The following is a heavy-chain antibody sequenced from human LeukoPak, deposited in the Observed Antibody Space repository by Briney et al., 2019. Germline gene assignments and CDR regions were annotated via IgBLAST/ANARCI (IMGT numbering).Heavy chain of an antibody. CDR1: GYSFTSYW. Sequence: GESLKIPCKGSGYSFTSYWFAWVRQMPGKGLEWIGIIYPGDSDTRYSPSFQGQVTISADKSISTAYLQWSSLKASDTAMYYCARQGSYFDYWAQGTLVTVSS. J-gene: IGHJ4*02. V-gene: IGHV5-51*01. CDR3: ARQGSYFDY. CDR2: IYPGDSDT.